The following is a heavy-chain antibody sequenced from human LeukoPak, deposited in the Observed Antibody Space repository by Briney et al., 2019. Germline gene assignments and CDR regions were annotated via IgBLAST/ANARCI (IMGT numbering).Heavy chain of an antibody. D-gene: IGHD5-24*01. CDR1: GFTVSSNY. CDR2: IYSGGTT. J-gene: IGHJ5*02. CDR3: AREEIRSWFDP. Sequence: GGSLRLSCAASGFTVSSNYMSWVRQAPGKGLEWVSVIYSGGTTYYADSVKGRFTISRDNSKNTLYLQMNSLRGEDTAVYYCAREEIRSWFDPWGQGTLVTVSS. V-gene: IGHV3-53*01.